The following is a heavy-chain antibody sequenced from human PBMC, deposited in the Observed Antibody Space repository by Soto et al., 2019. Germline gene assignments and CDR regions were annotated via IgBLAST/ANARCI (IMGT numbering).Heavy chain of an antibody. CDR1: GYTFTSYD. CDR3: ARGVTDYGSGSYYNWFDP. J-gene: IGHJ5*02. Sequence: ASVKVSCKASGYTFTSYDINWVRQATGQGLEWMGWMNPNSGNTGYAQKFQGRVTMTRNTSISTAYMELSSLRSEDTAVYYCARGVTDYGSGSYYNWFDPWGQGTLVTVSS. D-gene: IGHD3-10*01. CDR2: MNPNSGNT. V-gene: IGHV1-8*01.